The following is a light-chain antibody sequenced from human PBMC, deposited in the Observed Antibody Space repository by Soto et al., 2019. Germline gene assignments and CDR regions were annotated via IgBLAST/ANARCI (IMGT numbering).Light chain of an antibody. CDR3: HQRSNWPKYN. CDR1: QSVSSY. CDR2: DAS. V-gene: IGKV3-11*01. Sequence: EIVLTQSPATLSLSPGERATLSCSASQSVSSYLAWYQQKPGQAPRLLIYDASNMATGIPVRFSVSGSGTDFPLTISSIEPEDFAVYSCHQRSNWPKYNFGHGTKLEIK. J-gene: IGKJ2*01.